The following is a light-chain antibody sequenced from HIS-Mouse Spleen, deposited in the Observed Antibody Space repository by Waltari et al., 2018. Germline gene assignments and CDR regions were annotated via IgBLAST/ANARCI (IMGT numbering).Light chain of an antibody. CDR3: AAWDDSLSGPV. CDR2: RNN. V-gene: IGLV1-47*01. Sequence: QSVLTQPPPAPWTPRQRGTTSFSGSSSTTGTNYVYWYQQLPGTAPKLLIYRNNQRPSGVPDRFSGSKSGTSASLAISGLRSEDEADYYCAAWDDSLSGPVFGGGTKLTVL. J-gene: IGLJ3*02. CDR1: SSTTGTNY.